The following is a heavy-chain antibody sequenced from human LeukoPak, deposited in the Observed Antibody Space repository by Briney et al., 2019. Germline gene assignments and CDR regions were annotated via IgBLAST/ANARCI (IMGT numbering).Heavy chain of an antibody. Sequence: GGSLRLSCTASGFTFSDSSMNWVRQAPGKGLKWLSYISSSITNIYYAASVKGRFAISRDYAKNSLYLQMNSLRAEDTAVYYCARNLNTADDYWGQGILVTVSS. D-gene: IGHD5-18*01. CDR3: ARNLNTADDY. CDR2: ISSSITNI. CDR1: GFTFSDSS. V-gene: IGHV3-48*01. J-gene: IGHJ4*02.